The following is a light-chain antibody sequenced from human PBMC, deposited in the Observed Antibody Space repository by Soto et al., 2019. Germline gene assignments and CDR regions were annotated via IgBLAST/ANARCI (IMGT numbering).Light chain of an antibody. CDR3: QQDYDIPRT. Sequence: DIQMTQSPSSLSASVGDRVTLTCRATQSISKYLNWYQQKPGKAPNLLIYSTSTLQSGVPSRFSGSGSGKDFTLTINSLPPEDCATYYCQQDYDIPRTFGQGTKVEI. J-gene: IGKJ1*01. V-gene: IGKV1-39*01. CDR2: STS. CDR1: QSISKY.